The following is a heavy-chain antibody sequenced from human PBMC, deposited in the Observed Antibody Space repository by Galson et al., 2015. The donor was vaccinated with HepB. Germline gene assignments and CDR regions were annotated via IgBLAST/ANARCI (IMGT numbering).Heavy chain of an antibody. CDR2: IIPIFAIS. V-gene: IGHV1-69*13. Sequence: SVKVSCKASGGTFSNYGISWVRQAPGQGLEWMGGIIPIFAISNYAQNFQGRVTITADESTSTAYMELTSLRSEDTAVYYCASESCKSTSCYSAYSNDQPNTWFDPCGQGTPVTVSS. J-gene: IGHJ5*02. D-gene: IGHD2-2*01. CDR1: GGTFSNYG. CDR3: ASESCKSTSCYSAYSNDQPNTWFDP.